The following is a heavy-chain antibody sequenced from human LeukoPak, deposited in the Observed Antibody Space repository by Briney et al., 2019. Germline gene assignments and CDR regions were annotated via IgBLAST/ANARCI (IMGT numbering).Heavy chain of an antibody. CDR2: ISGSGGTT. J-gene: IGHJ4*02. CDR1: GFTFSSYA. Sequence: GGSLRLSCAASGFTFSSYAMSWVRRAPGKGLEWVSTISGSGGTTYYADSVKGRFTISRDNSKNTLFLQMNSLRAEDTAVYYATVEYYFDYWGQGTLVTVSS. CDR3: TVEYYFDY. V-gene: IGHV3-23*01. D-gene: IGHD1-26*01.